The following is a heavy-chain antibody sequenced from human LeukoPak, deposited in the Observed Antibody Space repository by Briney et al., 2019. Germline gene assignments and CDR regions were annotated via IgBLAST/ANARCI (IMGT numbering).Heavy chain of an antibody. CDR2: IKQVGSEK. CDR3: CRGAESYRSVVDY. CDR1: GFTFSGYS. Sequence: PGGSLRLSCAASGFTFSGYSMSWVRQAPGKGLEWVANIKQVGSEKYYVDSVRGRFTISRDNAKNSLYLQMNSLRAEDTAVYYCCRGAESYRSVVDYWGQGTLVTVSS. V-gene: IGHV3-7*02. J-gene: IGHJ4*02. D-gene: IGHD3-10*01.